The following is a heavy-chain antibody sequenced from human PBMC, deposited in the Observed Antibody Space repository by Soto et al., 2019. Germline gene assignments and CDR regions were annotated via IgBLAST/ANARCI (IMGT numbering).Heavy chain of an antibody. CDR1: GFTVSSNY. V-gene: IGHV3-53*01. Sequence: GGSLRLSCAASGFTVSSNYMSWVRQAPGEGLEWVSVIYSGGSTYYADPVKGRFTISRDNSKNTLYLQMNSLRAEDTAVYYCATHYAFWPGSPQSGMDVWGQGTTVTVSS. J-gene: IGHJ6*02. CDR2: IYSGGST. D-gene: IGHD3-3*01. CDR3: ATHYAFWPGSPQSGMDV.